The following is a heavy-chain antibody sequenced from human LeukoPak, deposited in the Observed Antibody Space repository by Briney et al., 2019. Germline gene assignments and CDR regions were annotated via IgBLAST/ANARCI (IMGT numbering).Heavy chain of an antibody. V-gene: IGHV1-69*05. CDR3: ARGRGSGWLHNWFDP. CDR1: GGTFSSYA. D-gene: IGHD6-19*01. CDR2: IIPIFGTA. J-gene: IGHJ5*02. Sequence: SVKVSCKASGGTFSSYAISWVRQAPGQGLEWMGGIIPIFGTANYAQKFQGRVTMTRNTSISTAYMELSSLRSEDTAVYYCARGRGSGWLHNWFDPWGQGTLVTVSS.